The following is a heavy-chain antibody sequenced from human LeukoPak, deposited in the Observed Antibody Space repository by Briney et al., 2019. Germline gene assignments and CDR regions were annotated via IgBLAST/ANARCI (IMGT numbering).Heavy chain of an antibody. V-gene: IGHV4-39*01. CDR1: GGSISSNSYY. D-gene: IGHD2-15*01. Sequence: SETLSLTCTVSGGSISSNSYYWGWIRQPPGKGLEWIGSIHYSGSTYYNPSLKSRVTISVDTSKNQFSLKLSSVTAADTAMYYCASDAPGLLGYWGQGTLVTVSS. CDR3: ASDAPGLLGY. CDR2: IHYSGST. J-gene: IGHJ4*02.